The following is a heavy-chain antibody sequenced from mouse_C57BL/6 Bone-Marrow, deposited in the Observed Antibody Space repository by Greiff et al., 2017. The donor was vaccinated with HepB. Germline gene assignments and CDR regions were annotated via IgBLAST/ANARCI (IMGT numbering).Heavy chain of an antibody. CDR2: ISDGGSYT. CDR1: GFTFSSYA. V-gene: IGHV5-4*01. Sequence: DVMLVESGGGLVKPGGSLKLSCAASGFTFSSYAMSWVRQTPEKRLKWVATISDGGSYTYYPDNVKGRFTISRDNAKNNLYLQMSHLKSEDTAMYYCAREGTYWGQGTLVTVSA. CDR3: AREGTY. J-gene: IGHJ3*01.